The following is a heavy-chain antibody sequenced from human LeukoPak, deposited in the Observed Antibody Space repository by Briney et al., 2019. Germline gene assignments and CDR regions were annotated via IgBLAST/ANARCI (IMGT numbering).Heavy chain of an antibody. CDR3: AKGLMYGMDV. CDR2: ISGSGGST. V-gene: IGHV3-23*01. Sequence: GGSLRLSCAASGFTLSSYAMSWVRQAPGKGLEWVSGISGSGGSTYYADSVKGRFTISRDNPKNTLYLQMNSLRAEDTAVYYCAKGLMYGMDVWGQGTTVTVSS. D-gene: IGHD2-8*01. J-gene: IGHJ6*02. CDR1: GFTLSSYA.